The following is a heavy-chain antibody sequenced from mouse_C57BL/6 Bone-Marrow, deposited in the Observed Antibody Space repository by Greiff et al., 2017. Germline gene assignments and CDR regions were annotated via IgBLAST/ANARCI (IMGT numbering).Heavy chain of an antibody. D-gene: IGHD1-1*01. V-gene: IGHV14-4*01. CDR2: IDPENGDT. Sequence: EVQLQQSGAELVRPGASVKLSCTASGFNIKDDYMHWVKQRPEQGLEWIGWIDPENGDTEYASKFQGKATITADTSSNTAYLQLSSLTSEDTAVYYCTVVVFDYWGQGTTLTGSS. CDR3: TVVVFDY. CDR1: GFNIKDDY. J-gene: IGHJ2*01.